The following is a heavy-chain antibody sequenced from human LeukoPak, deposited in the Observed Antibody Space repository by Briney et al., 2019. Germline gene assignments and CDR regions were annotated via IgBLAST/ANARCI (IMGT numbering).Heavy chain of an antibody. Sequence: PGGSLRLSCAASGFTFSSYGMHWVRQAPGKGLEWVAVISYDGSNKYYADSVKGRFTISRDNSKNTLYLQMNSLRAEDTAVYYCAKPGAHDAFDIWGQGTMVTVSS. CDR2: ISYDGSNK. CDR3: AKPGAHDAFDI. V-gene: IGHV3-30*18. J-gene: IGHJ3*02. D-gene: IGHD1-26*01. CDR1: GFTFSSYG.